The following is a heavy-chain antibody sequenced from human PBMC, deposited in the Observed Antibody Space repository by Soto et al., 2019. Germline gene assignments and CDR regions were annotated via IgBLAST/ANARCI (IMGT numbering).Heavy chain of an antibody. CDR2: INHGGST. J-gene: IGHJ5*02. V-gene: IGHV4-34*01. Sequence: QVHLQQWGAGLLKPSETLSLTCAVYGGSFIGYYWTWIRQSPGKGLEWIGEINHGGSTNYNPSLKSRVTISIDTSKNQFSLKLTSVTAADTSVYYCARTDIVTTNGFDPWGQGTLITVSS. D-gene: IGHD5-12*01. CDR3: ARTDIVTTNGFDP. CDR1: GGSFIGYY.